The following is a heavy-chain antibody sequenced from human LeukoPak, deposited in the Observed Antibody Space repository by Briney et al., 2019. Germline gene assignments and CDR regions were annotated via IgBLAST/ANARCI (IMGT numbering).Heavy chain of an antibody. Sequence: GGSLRLSCAASGFTFSSYAMHWVRQAPGKGLEWVAVISYDGSNTYYADSVKGRFTISRDNSKNTLYLDMSDLRVEDTAVYYCARDLSAAFDFWGQGVLVTVSS. D-gene: IGHD6-19*01. CDR1: GFTFSSYA. V-gene: IGHV3-30-3*01. J-gene: IGHJ4*02. CDR2: ISYDGSNT. CDR3: ARDLSAAFDF.